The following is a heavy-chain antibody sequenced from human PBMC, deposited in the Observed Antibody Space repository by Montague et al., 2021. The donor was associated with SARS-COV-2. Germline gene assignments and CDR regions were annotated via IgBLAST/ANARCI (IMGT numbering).Heavy chain of an antibody. CDR1: GGSISSGKW. CDR3: ARFFSSWTD. J-gene: IGHJ4*02. D-gene: IGHD6-13*01. V-gene: IGHV4-4*02. CDR2: IYHSGST. Sequence: SETLSLTCAVSGGSISSGKWWSWVRQPPGKGLEWIGEIYHSGSTNYNPSLKSRVTISLDKSKNQFSLNLSSATAADTAVYYCARFFSSWTDWGQGTLVTVSS.